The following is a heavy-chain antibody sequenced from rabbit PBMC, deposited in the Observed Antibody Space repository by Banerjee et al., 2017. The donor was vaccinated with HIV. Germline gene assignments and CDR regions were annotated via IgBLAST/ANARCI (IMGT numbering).Heavy chain of an antibody. J-gene: IGHJ4*01. CDR3: ARSTGDNYIFDL. Sequence: QEQLQESGGGLFQPGGSLTLPCTASGFYFSSGYDMSWVRQAPGKGFEWIACIFTGSGSTWYATKGRFTISETSSTTVTLQMTSLTAADTATYFCARSTGDNYIFDLWGPGSLVTVS. CDR2: IFTGSGST. D-gene: IGHD2-1*01. V-gene: IGHV1S45*01. CDR1: GFYFSSGYD.